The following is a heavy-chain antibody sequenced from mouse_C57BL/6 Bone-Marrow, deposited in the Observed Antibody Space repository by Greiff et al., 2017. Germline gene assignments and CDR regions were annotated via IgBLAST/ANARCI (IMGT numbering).Heavy chain of an antibody. D-gene: IGHD4-1*01. Sequence: QVQLQQPGAELVNPGASVQLSCKASGYTFTSYWMQWVKQRPGQGLEWIGEIDPSDSYTNYNQKFKGKATLTVDTSSSTAYMQLSSLTSEDSAVYYCASPLWDQFAYWGQGTLVTVSA. J-gene: IGHJ3*01. V-gene: IGHV1-50*01. CDR2: IDPSDSYT. CDR1: GYTFTSYW. CDR3: ASPLWDQFAY.